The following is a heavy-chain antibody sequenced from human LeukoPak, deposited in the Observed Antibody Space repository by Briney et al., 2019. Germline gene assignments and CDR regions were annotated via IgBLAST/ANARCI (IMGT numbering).Heavy chain of an antibody. CDR1: GFTFSNAW. D-gene: IGHD3-9*01. CDR3: TSYYDILTGYGPIDY. J-gene: IGHJ4*02. CDR2: IKSKTDGGTT. V-gene: IGHV3-15*01. Sequence: GGSLRLSCAASGFTFSNAWMSWVRQAPGKGLEWVGRIKSKTDGGTTDYAAPVKGRFTISRDDSKNTLYLQMNSLKTEDTAVYYCTSYYDILTGYGPIDYWGQGTLVTVSS.